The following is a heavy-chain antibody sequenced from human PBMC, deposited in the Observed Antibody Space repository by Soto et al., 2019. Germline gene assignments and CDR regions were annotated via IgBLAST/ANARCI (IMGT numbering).Heavy chain of an antibody. CDR3: AKDRRDGDFMHILVVDF. J-gene: IGHJ4*02. Sequence: QVRLVESGGGVVQPGGSLRLSCATSGFSLSSYAMHWVRQAPGKGLECVALMAYDETKKYYADSVKGRFTISRDTSKNALFFQMNHLRVEDTAGYYCAKDRRDGDFMHILVVDFWGQGALVTVSS. V-gene: IGHV3-30*18. CDR2: MAYDETKK. D-gene: IGHD2-15*01. CDR1: GFSLSSYA.